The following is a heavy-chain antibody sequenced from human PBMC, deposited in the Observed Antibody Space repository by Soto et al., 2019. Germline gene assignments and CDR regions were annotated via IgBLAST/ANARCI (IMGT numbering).Heavy chain of an antibody. CDR2: IYYSGST. D-gene: IGHD2-8*01. CDR1: GGIPRTCCNF. CDR3: ARLLYCTNGVCYYYFAY. Sequence: TGSGGIPRTCCNFLCRLRLPPGKGLEWIVSIYYSGSTYYTPSLKSRVTISVDTSKNQFSLKLSSVTAADTAVYYCARLLYCTNGVCYYYFAYWGQGTLGTVS. J-gene: IGHJ4*02. V-gene: IGHV4-39*01.